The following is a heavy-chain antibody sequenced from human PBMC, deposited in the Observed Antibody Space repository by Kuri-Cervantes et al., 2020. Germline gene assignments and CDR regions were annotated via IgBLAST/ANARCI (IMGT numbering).Heavy chain of an antibody. V-gene: IGHV1-69*13. CDR2: IIPIFGTA. CDR3: ARTRDSGYDSPLFDY. CDR1: GYTFTSYG. Sequence: SVKVSCKASGYTFTSYGISWVRQAPGQGLEWMGGIIPIFGTANYAQKFQGRVTITADESTSTAYMELNSLRAEDTAVYYCARTRDSGYDSPLFDYWGQGTLVTVSS. D-gene: IGHD5-12*01. J-gene: IGHJ4*02.